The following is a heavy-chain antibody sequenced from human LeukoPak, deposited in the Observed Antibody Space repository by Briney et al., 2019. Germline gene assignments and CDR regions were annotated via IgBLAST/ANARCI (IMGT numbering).Heavy chain of an antibody. CDR3: ARDLPSPGISVADDY. V-gene: IGHV1-69*05. CDR2: IIPIFGTA. Sequence: SVKVSCKASGGTFSSYAISWVRQAPGQGLEWMGGIIPIFGTANYAQKFQGRVTITTDESTGTAYMELSSLRSEDTAVYYCARDLPSPGISVADDYWGQGTLVTVSS. J-gene: IGHJ4*02. D-gene: IGHD6-19*01. CDR1: GGTFSSYA.